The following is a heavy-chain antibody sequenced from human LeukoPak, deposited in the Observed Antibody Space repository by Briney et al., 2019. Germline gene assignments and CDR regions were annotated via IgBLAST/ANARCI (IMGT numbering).Heavy chain of an antibody. CDR3: ARHDYYDSSGYLFDY. V-gene: IGHV4-59*08. CDR1: GGSLSSYY. CDR2: IYYSGST. D-gene: IGHD3-22*01. Sequence: PSETLSLTCTVSGGSLSSYYWSWIRQPPGKGLEWIGYIYYSGSTNYNPSLKSRVTISGDTSKNQFSLKLSSVTAADTAVYYCARHDYYDSSGYLFDYWGQGTLVTVSS. J-gene: IGHJ4*02.